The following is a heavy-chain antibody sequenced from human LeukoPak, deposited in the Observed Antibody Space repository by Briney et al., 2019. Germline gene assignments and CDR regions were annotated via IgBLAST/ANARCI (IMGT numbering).Heavy chain of an antibody. CDR3: AKDWSYGGNSWKYFGS. CDR1: GFTFDDYA. V-gene: IGHV3-9*01. Sequence: GGSLKLSCAASGFTFDDYAMHWVRQAPGKGLEWVSGISWGSDSVDYADSVKGRFTISRDNAKISLYLQMNSLRADDTALYYCAKDWSYGGNSWKYFGSWGQGILVTVSS. J-gene: IGHJ4*02. D-gene: IGHD4-23*01. CDR2: ISWGSDSV.